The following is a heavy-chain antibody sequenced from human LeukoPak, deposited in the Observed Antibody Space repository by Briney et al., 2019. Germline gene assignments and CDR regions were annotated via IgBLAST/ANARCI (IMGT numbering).Heavy chain of an antibody. CDR2: ISAYNGNT. V-gene: IGHV1-18*01. Sequence: ASVKVSCKASGYTFTSYGISWVRQAPGQGLEWMGWISAYNGNTNYAQKLQGRVTMTTDTSTSTAYMELRSLRSDDTAVYYCARGLVTIFRVVIMGNYYYYGMDVWGQGTTVTVSS. CDR3: ARGLVTIFRVVIMGNYYYYGMDV. D-gene: IGHD3-3*01. J-gene: IGHJ6*02. CDR1: GYTFTSYG.